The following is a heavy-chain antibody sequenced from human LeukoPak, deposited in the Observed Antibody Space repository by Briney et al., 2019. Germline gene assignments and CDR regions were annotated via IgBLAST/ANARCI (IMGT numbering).Heavy chain of an antibody. J-gene: IGHJ6*03. CDR3: ARERGSGTYYYYMDV. Sequence: PSETLSLTCTVSGGSISSYYWSWIRQPAGKGLEWIGRIYTSGSTNYNPSLKSRVTMSVDTSKNQFSLKLSSVTAADTAVYYCARERGSGTYYYYMDVWGKGTTVTISS. D-gene: IGHD3-10*01. CDR1: GGSISSYY. CDR2: IYTSGST. V-gene: IGHV4-4*07.